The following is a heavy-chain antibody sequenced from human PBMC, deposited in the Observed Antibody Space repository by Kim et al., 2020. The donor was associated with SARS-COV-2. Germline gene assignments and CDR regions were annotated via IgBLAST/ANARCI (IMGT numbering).Heavy chain of an antibody. Sequence: YAQKFQGRVTITADESTSTAYMELSSLRSEDTAVYYCATTGAIRSPPGDVWGQGTTVTVSS. D-gene: IGHD3-3*01. J-gene: IGHJ6*02. V-gene: IGHV1-69*01. CDR3: ATTGAIRSPPGDV.